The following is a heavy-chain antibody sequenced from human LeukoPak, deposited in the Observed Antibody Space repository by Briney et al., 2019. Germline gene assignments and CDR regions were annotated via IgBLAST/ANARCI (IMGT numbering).Heavy chain of an antibody. V-gene: IGHV3-53*01. CDR1: GFTVSSNY. CDR2: IYSGGST. Sequence: PGGSLRLSCAASGFTVSSNYMSWVRQAPGKGLEWVSVIYSGGSTYYADSVKGRFTISRDNSKNTLYLQVNSLGAEDTAVYYCAKIERSGSSFDYWGQGTLVTVSS. CDR3: AKIERSGSSFDY. J-gene: IGHJ4*02. D-gene: IGHD1-26*01.